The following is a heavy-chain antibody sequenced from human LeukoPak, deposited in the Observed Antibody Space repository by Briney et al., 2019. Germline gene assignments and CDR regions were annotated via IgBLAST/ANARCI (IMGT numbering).Heavy chain of an antibody. Sequence: SETLSLTCSVSGGSISSGPYFWSWIRQSPGQGLEWIGYIWPSGSTNYNPSLKSRVTISVDTSKNQFSLKLSSVTAADTAVYYCAREPLWFGELAFDYWGQGTLVTVSS. CDR2: IWPSGST. V-gene: IGHV4-30-2*06. D-gene: IGHD3-10*01. CDR3: AREPLWFGELAFDY. J-gene: IGHJ4*02. CDR1: GGSISSGPYF.